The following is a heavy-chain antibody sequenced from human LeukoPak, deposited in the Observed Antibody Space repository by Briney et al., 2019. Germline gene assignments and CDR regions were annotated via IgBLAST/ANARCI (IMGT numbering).Heavy chain of an antibody. CDR1: GGSISSHY. Sequence: SETLSLTCTVSGGSISSHYWSWIRQPPGKGLEWIGYIYYSGSTNYNPSLKSRVTISVDTSKNQFSLKLSSVTAADTAVYYCARIHSSGWGANWFDPWGQGTLVTVSS. CDR3: ARIHSSGWGANWFDP. V-gene: IGHV4-59*11. J-gene: IGHJ5*02. CDR2: IYYSGST. D-gene: IGHD6-19*01.